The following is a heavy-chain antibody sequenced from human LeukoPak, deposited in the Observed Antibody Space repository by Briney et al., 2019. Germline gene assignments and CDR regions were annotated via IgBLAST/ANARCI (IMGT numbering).Heavy chain of an antibody. CDR3: ARVLYGDPYYFDY. CDR1: GYTFTSYD. CDR2: MNPNSGNT. J-gene: IGHJ4*02. Sequence: ASVKVSCKASGYTFTSYDINWVRQATGQGLEWMGWMNPNSGNTGYAQKFQGRVTITRNTSISTAYMELSSLRSEDTAVCYCARVLYGDPYYFDYWGQGTLVTVSS. V-gene: IGHV1-8*03. D-gene: IGHD4-17*01.